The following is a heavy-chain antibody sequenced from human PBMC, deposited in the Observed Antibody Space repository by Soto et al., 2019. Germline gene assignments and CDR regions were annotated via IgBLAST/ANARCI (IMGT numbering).Heavy chain of an antibody. Sequence: KTSETLSLTCTVSGGSLGSYYWSWMRQPPGQGLEWIGYVFYTGRANYNASLKSRVSISLDTSNYQFSLKLSSVTAAGTAVYYCARDGDGRMTTNPYYYNGMDVWGPGTTVTVSS. J-gene: IGHJ6*02. CDR1: GGSLGSYY. CDR2: VFYTGRA. V-gene: IGHV4-59*01. CDR3: ARDGDGRMTTNPYYYNGMDV. D-gene: IGHD4-4*01.